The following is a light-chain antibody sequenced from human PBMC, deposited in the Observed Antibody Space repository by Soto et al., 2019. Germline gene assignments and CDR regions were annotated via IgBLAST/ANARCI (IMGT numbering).Light chain of an antibody. Sequence: EIVLTQSPGTLSLSPGERATLSCRASQSVSSSYLAWYQQKPGQAPRLLIYGASGRATGIPDRFSGSGSGTAFTLTISRLEPEDFSLYYFQQYGSSPLFTFGPGTNVAIK. J-gene: IGKJ3*01. CDR2: GAS. CDR1: QSVSSSY. V-gene: IGKV3-20*01. CDR3: QQYGSSPLFT.